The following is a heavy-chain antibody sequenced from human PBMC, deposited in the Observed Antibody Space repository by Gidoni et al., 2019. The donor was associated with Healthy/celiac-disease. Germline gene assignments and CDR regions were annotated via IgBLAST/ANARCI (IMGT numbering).Heavy chain of an antibody. Sequence: QVQLQQWGAGLLKPSETLSLTCAVYGGSFSGYYWSWIRQPPRKGLEWIGEINHSGSTNYHPSLKSRVTISVDTSKNQFSLKLSSVTAADTAVYYCARRYYGSGSSPDYWGQGTLVTVSS. CDR2: INHSGST. D-gene: IGHD3-10*01. CDR3: ARRYYGSGSSPDY. CDR1: GGSFSGYY. V-gene: IGHV4-34*01. J-gene: IGHJ4*02.